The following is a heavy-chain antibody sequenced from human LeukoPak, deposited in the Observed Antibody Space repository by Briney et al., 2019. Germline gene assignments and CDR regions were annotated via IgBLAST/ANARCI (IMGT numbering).Heavy chain of an antibody. CDR1: GFTFSSYG. CDR3: ARHSYYCSSTSCYNAWYYFDY. V-gene: IGHV3-30*02. D-gene: IGHD2-2*02. J-gene: IGHJ4*02. CDR2: IRYDGSNK. Sequence: GGSLRLSCAASGFTFSSYGMHWVRQAPGKGLEWVAFIRYDGSNKYYADSVKGRFTISRDNSKNTLYLQMNSLRAEDTAVYYCARHSYYCSSTSCYNAWYYFDYWGQGTLVTVSS.